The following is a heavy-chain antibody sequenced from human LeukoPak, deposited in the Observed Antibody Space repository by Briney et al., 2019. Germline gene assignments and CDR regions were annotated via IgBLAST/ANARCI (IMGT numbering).Heavy chain of an antibody. CDR2: ISSSGSTI. D-gene: IGHD5-18*01. CDR3: AGARGYSYGRVKHYYYYYYMDV. J-gene: IGHJ6*03. CDR1: GFTFSDYY. V-gene: IGHV3-11*04. Sequence: GGSLRLSCAASGFTFSDYYMSWIRQAPGKGLEWVSYISSSGSTIYYADSVKGRFTISRDNAKNSLYLQMNSLRAEDTAVYYCAGARGYSYGRVKHYYYYYYMDVWGKGTTVTVSS.